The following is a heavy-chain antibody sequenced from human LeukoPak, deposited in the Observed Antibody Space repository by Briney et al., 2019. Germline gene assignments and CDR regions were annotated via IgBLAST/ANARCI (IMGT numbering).Heavy chain of an antibody. D-gene: IGHD2-15*01. CDR1: GYTFTSYG. CDR3: ARDYEYCSGGSCGYYGMDV. V-gene: IGHV1-69*13. CDR2: IIPIFGTA. J-gene: IGHJ6*02. Sequence: GASVKVSCKASGYTFTSYGISWVRQAPGQGLEWMGGIIPIFGTANYAQKFQGRVTITADESTSTAYMELSSLRSEDTAVYYCARDYEYCSGGSCGYYGMDVWGQGTTVTVSS.